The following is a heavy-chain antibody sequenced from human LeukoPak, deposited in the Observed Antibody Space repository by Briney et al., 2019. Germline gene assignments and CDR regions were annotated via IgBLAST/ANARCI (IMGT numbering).Heavy chain of an antibody. J-gene: IGHJ4*02. CDR2: IKSKTDGGTT. Sequence: GGSLRLSCAASGFTFSSSTMNWVRQAPGKGLEWVGRIKSKTDGGTTDYAAPVKGRFTISRDDSKNTLYLQMNSLKTEDTAVYYCTTDSYYYDSSGYSEPDYWGQGTLVTVSS. CDR1: GFTFSSST. CDR3: TTDSYYYDSSGYSEPDY. D-gene: IGHD3-22*01. V-gene: IGHV3-15*07.